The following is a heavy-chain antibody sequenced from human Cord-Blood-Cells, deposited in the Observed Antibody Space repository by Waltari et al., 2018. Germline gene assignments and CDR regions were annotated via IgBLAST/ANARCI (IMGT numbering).Heavy chain of an antibody. Sequence: CTVSGGSISSSSYYWGWIRQPPGKGLEWIGSIYYSGSTYYNPSLKSRVTISVDTSKNQFSLKLSSVTAADTAVYYCASRLIYGDYVGPDYWGQGTLVTVSS. CDR2: IYYSGST. CDR1: GGSISSSSYY. V-gene: IGHV4-39*01. D-gene: IGHD4-17*01. CDR3: ASRLIYGDYVGPDY. J-gene: IGHJ4*02.